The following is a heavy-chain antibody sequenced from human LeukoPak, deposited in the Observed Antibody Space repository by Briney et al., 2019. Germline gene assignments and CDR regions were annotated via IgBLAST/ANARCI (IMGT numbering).Heavy chain of an antibody. D-gene: IGHD1-26*01. V-gene: IGHV4-34*01. CDR1: GGSFSGYY. Sequence: SSETLSLTCAVYGGSFSGYYWSWIRQPPGKGLEWIGEINHSGSTNYNPSLKSRVTISVDTSKNQFSLKLSSVTAADTAVYYCARDSRIGRGNYWGQGTLVTVSS. CDR3: ARDSRIGRGNY. CDR2: INHSGST. J-gene: IGHJ4*02.